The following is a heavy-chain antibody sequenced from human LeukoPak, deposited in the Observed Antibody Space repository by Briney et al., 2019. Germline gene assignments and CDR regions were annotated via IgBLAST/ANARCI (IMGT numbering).Heavy chain of an antibody. V-gene: IGHV3-53*05. D-gene: IGHD3-3*01. J-gene: IGHJ3*02. CDR3: AREDSRITIFGVVINAFDI. CDR2: IYSGGST. CDR1: GFTVSSNY. Sequence: SGGSLRLSCAASGFTVSSNYMSWVRQAPGKGLEWVSVIYSGGSTYYADSVKGRFTISRDNSKNTLYLQMNSLRAEDTAVYYCAREDSRITIFGVVINAFDIWGQGTMVTVSS.